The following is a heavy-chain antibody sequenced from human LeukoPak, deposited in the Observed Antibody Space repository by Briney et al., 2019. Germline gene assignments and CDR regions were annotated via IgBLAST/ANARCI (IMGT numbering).Heavy chain of an antibody. V-gene: IGHV3-15*01. CDR3: TTALYDSTGQNPDY. J-gene: IGHJ4*02. Sequence: GGSLSLSCAGSGFTFNNAWMIWVRQAPGKGLEWVGRIKRTTDGGTTNYAAPVKGRFTISRDDSKNTLYLQMDSLKTEDTAVYYCTTALYDSTGQNPDYWGQGILVTVSS. CDR2: IKRTTDGGTT. CDR1: GFTFNNAW. D-gene: IGHD3-22*01.